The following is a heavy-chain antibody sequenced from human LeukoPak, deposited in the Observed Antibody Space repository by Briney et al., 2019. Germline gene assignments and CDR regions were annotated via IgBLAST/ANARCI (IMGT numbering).Heavy chain of an antibody. CDR2: IYYSGST. D-gene: IGHD2-21*02. Sequence: KASETLSLTCTVSGGSIRSYYWSWIRQPPGKGLEWIGYIYYSGSTNYNPSLKSRVTISVDTSKNQFSLKLSSVTAADTAVYYCASAYCGGDCTPYWYFDLWGRGTLVTVSS. J-gene: IGHJ2*01. CDR1: GGSIRSYY. V-gene: IGHV4-59*08. CDR3: ASAYCGGDCTPYWYFDL.